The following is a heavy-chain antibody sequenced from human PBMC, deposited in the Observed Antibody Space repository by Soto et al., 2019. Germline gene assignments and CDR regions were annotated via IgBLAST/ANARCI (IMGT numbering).Heavy chain of an antibody. V-gene: IGHV5-10-1*01. J-gene: IGHJ6*02. CDR1: GYSFTSYW. CDR2: IDPSDSYT. D-gene: IGHD3-10*01. Sequence: CKGSGYSFTSYWISWVRQMPGKGLEWMGRIDPSDSYTNYSPSFQGHVTISADKSISTAYLQWSSLKASDTAMYYCARGPYGSSYYYYYGMDVWGQGTTVTVSS. CDR3: ARGPYGSSYYYYYGMDV.